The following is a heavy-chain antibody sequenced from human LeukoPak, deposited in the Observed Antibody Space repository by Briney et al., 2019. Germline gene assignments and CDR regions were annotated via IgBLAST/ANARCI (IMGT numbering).Heavy chain of an antibody. CDR1: EVTFVTYW. D-gene: IGHD2-8*01. CDR3: LYRLT. J-gene: IGHJ5*02. CDR2: XXXXXSXX. Sequence: GGSLRLSCVASEVTFVTYWMTWVRQAPGKGLEWVXXXXXXXSXXXXXXXXXXXXTIXXDNAKNLLYLQMNSLRAEDTAVYYCLYRLTWGQGTLVTVSS. V-gene: IGHV3-7*03.